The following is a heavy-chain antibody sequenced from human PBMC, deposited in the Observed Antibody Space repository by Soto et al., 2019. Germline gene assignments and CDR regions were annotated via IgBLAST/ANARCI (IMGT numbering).Heavy chain of an antibody. V-gene: IGHV3-30-3*01. CDR1: GFTFSSYA. CDR3: ARDLDDILTGYDPDY. Sequence: PGGSLRLSCAASGFTFSSYAMHWVRQAPGKGLEWVAVISYDGSNKYYADSVKGRFTISRDNSKNTLYLQMNSLRAEDTAVYYCARDLDDILTGYDPDYWGQGTLVTVSS. D-gene: IGHD3-9*01. J-gene: IGHJ4*02. CDR2: ISYDGSNK.